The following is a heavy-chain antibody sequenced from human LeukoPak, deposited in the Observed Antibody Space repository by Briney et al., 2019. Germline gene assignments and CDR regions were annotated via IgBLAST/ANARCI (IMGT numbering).Heavy chain of an antibody. D-gene: IGHD3-3*01. J-gene: IGHJ6*03. CDR1: GFTFSSYA. Sequence: GGSLRLSCAVSGFTFSSYAMSWVRQAPGKGLEWVSDISGSGGSTYYTDSVKGRFTISRDNSKNTLYLQMNSLRAEDTAVYYCVPRKEWSCYMDVWGKGTTVTVSS. CDR2: ISGSGGST. V-gene: IGHV3-23*01. CDR3: VPRKEWSCYMDV.